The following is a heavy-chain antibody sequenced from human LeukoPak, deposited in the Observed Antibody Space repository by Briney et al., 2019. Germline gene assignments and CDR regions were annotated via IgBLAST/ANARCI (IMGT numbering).Heavy chain of an antibody. CDR3: ARDGYSRSNWFDP. CDR1: GGSISSYY. Sequence: SETLSLTCTVSGGSISSYYWSWIRQPPGKGLEWIGYIYYSGSTNYNPSLKSRVTISVDTSKNQFSLKLRSVTAADTAVYYCARDGYSRSNWFDPWGQGTLVTVSS. CDR2: IYYSGST. V-gene: IGHV4-59*12. J-gene: IGHJ5*02. D-gene: IGHD6-13*01.